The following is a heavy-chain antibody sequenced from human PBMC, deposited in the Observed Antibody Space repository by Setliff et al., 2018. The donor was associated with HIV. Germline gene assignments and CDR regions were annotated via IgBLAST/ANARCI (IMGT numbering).Heavy chain of an antibody. CDR1: GSSVSSASY. Sequence: SETLSLTCTVSGSSVSSASYWGWIRQPPGKGLEWIGSIYHSGSTYDSPSLKSRVSISVDTAKNQFSLNLKSVTAADTAVYYCARRGDGYILDYWGRGTLVTVSS. CDR3: ARRGDGYILDY. D-gene: IGHD3-10*01. V-gene: IGHV4-38-2*02. CDR2: IYHSGST. J-gene: IGHJ4*02.